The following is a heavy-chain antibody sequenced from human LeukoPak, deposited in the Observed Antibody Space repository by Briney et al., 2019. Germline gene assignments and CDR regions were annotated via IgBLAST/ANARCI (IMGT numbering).Heavy chain of an antibody. CDR1: GFTFKHYG. Sequence: GSLRLSCGASGFTFKHYGMHWVRQAPGKGLEWVAVIWYDGSNTFYADSMKGRFTISRDNSNNTLYLQVNSLRAEDTAVYYCARDLYGGNSASWVDLWGQGTLVTVSS. V-gene: IGHV3-33*01. CDR2: IWYDGSNT. CDR3: ARDLYGGNSASWVDL. D-gene: IGHD4-23*01. J-gene: IGHJ5*02.